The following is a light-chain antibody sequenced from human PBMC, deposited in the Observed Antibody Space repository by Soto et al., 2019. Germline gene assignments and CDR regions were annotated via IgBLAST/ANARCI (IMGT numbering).Light chain of an antibody. CDR2: EVS. J-gene: IGLJ2*01. Sequence: QSALTQPPSASGSPGQSVTISCTGTSSDIGGYNYVSWYQHHPGKAPKLMIYEVSKRPSGVPDRFSGSKSGNTASLTVSGLQAEDEADYYCSSYGGNNNVVFGGGTKVTVL. V-gene: IGLV2-8*01. CDR1: SSDIGGYNY. CDR3: SSYGGNNNVV.